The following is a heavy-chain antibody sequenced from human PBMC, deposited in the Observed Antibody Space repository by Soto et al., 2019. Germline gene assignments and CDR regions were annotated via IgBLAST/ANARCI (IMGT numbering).Heavy chain of an antibody. J-gene: IGHJ4*02. CDR2: INGGSDYI. CDR3: VRESDESFDY. V-gene: IGHV3-21*01. CDR1: GFTFISHS. Sequence: GSLRLSCAASGFTFISHSINWVRQAPGKGLEWVSSINGGSDYIYYADSVKGRFTISRDNAKNSVYLQMNSLRAEDTAVYYCVRESDESFDYWGQGTLVTVSS.